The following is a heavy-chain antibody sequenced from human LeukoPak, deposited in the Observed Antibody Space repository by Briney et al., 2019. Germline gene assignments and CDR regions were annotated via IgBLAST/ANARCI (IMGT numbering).Heavy chain of an antibody. Sequence: GGSLRLSCAASGFTFSSYAMSWVRQAPGKGLEWVSAISGSGDSTYYADSVKGRFTISRDNSKNTLYLQMNSLRAEDTAVYYCGRLALTPWYFDLWGRGTLVTVSS. J-gene: IGHJ2*01. D-gene: IGHD6-19*01. CDR2: ISGSGDST. CDR3: GRLALTPWYFDL. V-gene: IGHV3-23*01. CDR1: GFTFSSYA.